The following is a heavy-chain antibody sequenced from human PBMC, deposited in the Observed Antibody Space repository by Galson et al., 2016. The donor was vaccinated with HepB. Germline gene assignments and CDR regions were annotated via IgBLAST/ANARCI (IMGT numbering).Heavy chain of an antibody. CDR1: GFPFSVYS. J-gene: IGHJ4*02. CDR2: ISHDGGNK. CDR3: ARRVDRRRDFDY. Sequence: SLRLSCAASGFPFSVYSMHWVRQAPGKGLEWLTVISHDGGNKYYADSVKGRFTISKDNSKNMLYLHMNSLRTEDTALYFCARRVDRRRDFDYWGQGTLVTVSS. V-gene: IGHV3-30-3*01.